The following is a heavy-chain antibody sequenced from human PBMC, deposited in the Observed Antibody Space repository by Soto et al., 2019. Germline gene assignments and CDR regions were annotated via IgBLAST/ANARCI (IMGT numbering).Heavy chain of an antibody. D-gene: IGHD6-19*01. J-gene: IGHJ4*02. CDR3: VRPLDSDWIPFDY. V-gene: IGHV4-59*08. Sequence: SSETLSLTCTVPGGSIGTYYWSWIRQPPGKGLEWIGYIYYRGNTDYNPSLKSRVTISLDTPKNQFSLKLSSVTAADTAVYYCVRPLDSDWIPFDYWGQGTLVTVSS. CDR2: IYYRGNT. CDR1: GGSIGTYY.